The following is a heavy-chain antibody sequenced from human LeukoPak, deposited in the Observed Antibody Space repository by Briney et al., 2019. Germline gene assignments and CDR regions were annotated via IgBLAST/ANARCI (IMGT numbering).Heavy chain of an antibody. Sequence: SETLSLTCTVSGGSISSYYWGWIRQPPGKGLEWIGYIYYSGSTNYNPSLKSRVTISVDTSKNQFPLKLSSVTAADTAVYYCAARGSRYSSGLDYWGQGTLVTVSS. CDR2: IYYSGST. D-gene: IGHD6-19*01. J-gene: IGHJ4*02. CDR3: AARGSRYSSGLDY. V-gene: IGHV4-59*01. CDR1: GGSISSYY.